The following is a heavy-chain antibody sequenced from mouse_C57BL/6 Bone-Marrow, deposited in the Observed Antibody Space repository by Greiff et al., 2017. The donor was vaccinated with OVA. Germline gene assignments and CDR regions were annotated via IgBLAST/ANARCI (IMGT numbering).Heavy chain of an antibody. Sequence: VQLVESGPGLVQPSQSLSITCTVSGFSLTSYGVHWVRQPPGKGLEWLGVIWSGGSTDYNAAFISRLSISKDNSKSQVFFKMNSLQADDTAIYYCASITTVVGGYFDVWGTGTTVTVSS. D-gene: IGHD1-1*01. CDR1: GFSLTSYG. J-gene: IGHJ1*03. CDR2: IWSGGST. V-gene: IGHV2-4*01. CDR3: ASITTVVGGYFDV.